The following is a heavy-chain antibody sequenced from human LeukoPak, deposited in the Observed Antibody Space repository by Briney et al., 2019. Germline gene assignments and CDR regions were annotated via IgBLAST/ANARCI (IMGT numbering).Heavy chain of an antibody. CDR2: IWYDGSKK. J-gene: IGHJ4*02. CDR1: GFTSSTYG. Sequence: PGGSLRLSCTASGFTSSTYGMHWVRQAPGKGLEWVTVIWYDGSKKYYADSVKGRFTISRDNSKNTLYLQMNSLRAEDTAVNYCAKGACTNGVCFFDYWGQGALVTVSS. D-gene: IGHD2-8*01. CDR3: AKGACTNGVCFFDY. V-gene: IGHV3-33*03.